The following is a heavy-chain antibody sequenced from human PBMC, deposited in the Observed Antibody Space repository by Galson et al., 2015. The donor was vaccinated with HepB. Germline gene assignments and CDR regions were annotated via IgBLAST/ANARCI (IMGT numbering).Heavy chain of an antibody. CDR3: ARLDDSGYYWDY. V-gene: IGHV1-3*01. Sequence: SVKVSCKASGYTFTNFAIHWVRQAPGQRFEWMGWINGGNHNTRYSQRFQDRVTLTSDTSTSMVFLELSSLRSEGTALYYCARLDDSGYYWDYWGQGTLVTVSS. J-gene: IGHJ4*02. CDR2: INGGNHNT. CDR1: GYTFTNFA. D-gene: IGHD3-3*01.